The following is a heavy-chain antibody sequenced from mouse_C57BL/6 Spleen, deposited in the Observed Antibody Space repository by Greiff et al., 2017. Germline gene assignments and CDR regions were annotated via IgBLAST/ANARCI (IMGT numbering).Heavy chain of an antibody. D-gene: IGHD1-1*01. CDR3: ARGLQRDY. Sequence: EVQLVESEGGLVQPGRSMKLSCTASGFTFSDYYMAWVRQVPEKGLEWVANINYDGSSTYYLDSLKSRFIISRDNAKNILYLQMSSLKSEDTATYYCARGLQRDYWGQGTSVTVSS. V-gene: IGHV5-16*01. CDR1: GFTFSDYY. CDR2: INYDGSST. J-gene: IGHJ4*01.